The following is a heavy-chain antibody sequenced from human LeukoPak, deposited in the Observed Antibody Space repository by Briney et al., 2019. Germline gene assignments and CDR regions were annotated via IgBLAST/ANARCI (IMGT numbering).Heavy chain of an antibody. J-gene: IGHJ6*02. CDR2: INHSGST. D-gene: IGHD1-26*01. V-gene: IGHV4-34*01. CDR3: AVVGPLYYYYYGMDV. Sequence: MPSETLSLTCAVYGGSFSGYYWSWIRQPPGKGLEWIGEINHSGSTNYNPSLKSRVTISVDTSKNQFSLKLSSVTAADTAVYYCAVVGPLYYYYYGMDVWGQGTTVTVSS. CDR1: GGSFSGYY.